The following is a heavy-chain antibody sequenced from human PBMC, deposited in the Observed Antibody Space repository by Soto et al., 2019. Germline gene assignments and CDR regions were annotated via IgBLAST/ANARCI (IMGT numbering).Heavy chain of an antibody. D-gene: IGHD4-17*01. J-gene: IGHJ4*02. CDR2: ISGSSRYI. CDR1: GFPFRSYS. V-gene: IGHV3-21*01. CDR3: AGPRYGDYAYFDC. Sequence: EVQLVESGGGLVKPGGSLRLSCAASGFPFRSYSMNWVRQAPGKGLEWVSSISGSSRYIYYADSVKGRFTISRDNAKNSLYLQMNSLRAEDTAVYYCAGPRYGDYAYFDCWGQGTLVTVSS.